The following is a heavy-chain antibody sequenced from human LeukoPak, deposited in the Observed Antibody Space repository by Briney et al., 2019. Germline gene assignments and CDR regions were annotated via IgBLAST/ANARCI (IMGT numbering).Heavy chain of an antibody. CDR3: ALLAVASDFDY. CDR1: GFPSSFYE. V-gene: IGHV3-48*03. Sequence: GGSLRLSCAVSGFPSSFYEMNWVRQAPGRGLEWVSNIGSSGTTTYYADSVKGRFSISRDNAKNKLYLRMNSLRVEDTAVYYCALLAVASDFDYWGQGALVTVSS. J-gene: IGHJ4*02. CDR2: IGSSGTTT. D-gene: IGHD6-19*01.